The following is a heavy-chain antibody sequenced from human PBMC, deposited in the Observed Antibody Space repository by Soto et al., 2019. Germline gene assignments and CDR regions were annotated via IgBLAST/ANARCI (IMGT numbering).Heavy chain of an antibody. Sequence: QVHLVQSGAEVKKPGASVKVSCKGSGYAFTTYGITWVRQAPGQGLEWMGWISAHNGNTNYAQQLLGRVTVTRDTSTSKAYMELRTLRSDDTAVYYCARGRYGDYWGQGALVTVSS. CDR3: ARGRYGDY. D-gene: IGHD1-1*01. J-gene: IGHJ4*02. CDR2: ISAHNGNT. CDR1: GYAFTTYG. V-gene: IGHV1-18*01.